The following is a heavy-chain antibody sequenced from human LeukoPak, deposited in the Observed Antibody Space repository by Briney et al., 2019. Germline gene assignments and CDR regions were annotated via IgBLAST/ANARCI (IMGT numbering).Heavy chain of an antibody. CDR2: ISAYNGNT. V-gene: IGHV1-18*01. J-gene: IGHJ4*02. CDR3: ARVVGSGSYGY. Sequence: ASVNVSCKASGYTFTRYGISWVRQAPGQGLEWMGWISAYNGNTNYAQKLQGRVTMTTDTSTSTAYMELRSLRSDDTAVYYCARVVGSGSYGYWGQATLVTVSS. D-gene: IGHD3-10*01. CDR1: GYTFTRYG.